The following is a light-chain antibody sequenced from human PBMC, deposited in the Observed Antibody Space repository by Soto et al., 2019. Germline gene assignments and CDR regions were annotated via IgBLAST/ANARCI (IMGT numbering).Light chain of an antibody. CDR2: DVT. CDR1: RSDIRGYNY. Sequence: QSVLTQPASVSGSPGQSITISCTGTRSDIRGYNYVYWHQQHPGKAPKLMIYDVTNRPSGVSDRFSGSKSGNTASLTFFGLQAEDEADYYCSSYTSSSTYVFGAGTKVTVL. V-gene: IGLV2-14*01. J-gene: IGLJ1*01. CDR3: SSYTSSSTYV.